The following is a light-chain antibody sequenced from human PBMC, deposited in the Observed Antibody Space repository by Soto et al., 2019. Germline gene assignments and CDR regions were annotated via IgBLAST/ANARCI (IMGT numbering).Light chain of an antibody. CDR1: QSISSW. CDR3: HQHTSYPR. V-gene: IGKV1-5*03. CDR2: KAS. J-gene: IGKJ1*01. Sequence: DIQMTQSPSTLSASVGDRVTITCRASQSISSWLAWYQQKPGKAPKLLIYKASSLESGGPSRFSDSGSGTDFTRIFSLLQLDDFATYYCHQHTSYPRFGQGTKVEIK.